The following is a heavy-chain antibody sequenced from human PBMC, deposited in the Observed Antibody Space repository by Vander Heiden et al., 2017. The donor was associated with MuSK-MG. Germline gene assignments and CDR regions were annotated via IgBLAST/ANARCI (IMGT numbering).Heavy chain of an antibody. CDR1: GFTFSSYS. CDR2: ISSSSSYI. J-gene: IGHJ4*02. V-gene: IGHV3-21*01. D-gene: IGHD6-19*01. CDR3: AVAGTSNFDY. Sequence: EVQLVASGGGLVKPGGSLRLSCAASGFTFSSYSMNWVRQAPGKGLEWVSSISSSSSYIYYADSVKGRFTISRDNAKNSLYLQMNRLRAEDTAVYYCAVAGTSNFDYWGQGTLVTVSS.